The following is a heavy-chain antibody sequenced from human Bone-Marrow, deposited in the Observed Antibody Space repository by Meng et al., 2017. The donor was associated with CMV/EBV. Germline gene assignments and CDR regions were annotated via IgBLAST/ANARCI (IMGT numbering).Heavy chain of an antibody. V-gene: IGHV3-7*01. CDR3: AASSTTWPYYFDY. CDR2: IKQDGSVK. D-gene: IGHD2-2*01. J-gene: IGHJ4*02. Sequence: GESLKISCAASGFTFSSYWMSWVRQAPGKGLEWVANIKQDGSVKYYVDSVKGRFTISRDNAKNSLYLQMNSLRAEDTAVYYCAASSTTWPYYFDYWGQGTLVTVSS. CDR1: GFTFSSYW.